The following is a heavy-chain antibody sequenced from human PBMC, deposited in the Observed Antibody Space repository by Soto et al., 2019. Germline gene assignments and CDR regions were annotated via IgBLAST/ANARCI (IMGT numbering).Heavy chain of an antibody. CDR3: AKDQRFLLDYYYGMDV. V-gene: IGHV3-30*18. CDR2: ISYDGSNK. CDR1: GFTFSSYG. D-gene: IGHD3-3*01. Sequence: GGSLRLSCAASGFTFSSYGMHWVRQAPGKGLEWVAVISYDGSNKYYADSVKGRFTISRDNSKNTLYLQMNSLRAEDTAVYYCAKDQRFLLDYYYGMDVWGQGTTVTVSS. J-gene: IGHJ6*02.